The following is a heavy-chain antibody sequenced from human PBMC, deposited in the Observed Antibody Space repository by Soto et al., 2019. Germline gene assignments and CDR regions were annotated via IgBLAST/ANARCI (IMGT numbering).Heavy chain of an antibody. J-gene: IGHJ4*02. D-gene: IGHD5-18*01. V-gene: IGHV3-30-3*01. CDR3: AFDISMVTSLGY. CDR1: GFTFNTYV. Sequence: QVQLVGSGGGVVQPGTSLRLSCAASGFTFNTYVMHWVRQAPGKGLEWVAVISYDGSNKDYADSVKGRFTISRDNSKNTLYLQMNSLRAEDTAVYYCAFDISMVTSLGYWGQGTLVTVSS. CDR2: ISYDGSNK.